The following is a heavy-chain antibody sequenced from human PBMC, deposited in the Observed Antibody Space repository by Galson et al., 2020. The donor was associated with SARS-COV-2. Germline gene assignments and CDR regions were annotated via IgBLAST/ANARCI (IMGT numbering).Heavy chain of an antibody. J-gene: IGHJ4*02. CDR2: ISHDGTNK. CDR1: GFTFSNSH. D-gene: IGHD6-19*01. CDR3: AREGGSSGRAGYFDY. V-gene: IGHV3-30-3*01. Sequence: GESLKISCAASGFTFSNSHMHWVRQAPGKGLEWVALISHDGTNKVYADSVRGQFTISRDSSKNTLYLQMNSLKSEDTAVYYCAREGGSSGRAGYFDYWGQGTLVTVSS.